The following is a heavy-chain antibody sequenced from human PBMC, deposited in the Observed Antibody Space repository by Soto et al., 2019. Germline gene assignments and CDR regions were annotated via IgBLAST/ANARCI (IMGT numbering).Heavy chain of an antibody. CDR1: GFTVSSNY. Sequence: EVQLVESGGGLIQPGGSLRLSCAASGFTVSSNYMSWVRQAPGKGLEWVSVIYSGGSTYYADSVKGRFTISRDNSKNPLYLQMTSLRAEETAVYYCARDVAGVRGYYYYAMDVWGPGTTFTVSS. CDR3: ARDVAGVRGYYYYAMDV. J-gene: IGHJ6*02. V-gene: IGHV3-53*01. CDR2: IYSGGST. D-gene: IGHD6-19*01.